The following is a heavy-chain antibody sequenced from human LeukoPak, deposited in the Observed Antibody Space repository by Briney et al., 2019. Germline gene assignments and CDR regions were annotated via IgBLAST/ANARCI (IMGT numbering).Heavy chain of an antibody. CDR2: IYYSGST. D-gene: IGHD1-26*01. CDR3: ARGFELFIDY. CDR1: GGSISSYY. J-gene: IGHJ4*02. V-gene: IGHV4-59*01. Sequence: SETLSLTCTVSGGSISSYYWSWIRQPPGKGLEWIGYIYYSGSTDYNPSLKSRVTISVDTSKNQFSLKLSSVTAADTAVYYCARGFELFIDYWGQGTLVTVSS.